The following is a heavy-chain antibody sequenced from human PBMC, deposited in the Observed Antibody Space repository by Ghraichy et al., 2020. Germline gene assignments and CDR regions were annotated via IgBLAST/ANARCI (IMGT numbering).Heavy chain of an antibody. V-gene: IGHV3-23*01. Sequence: GGSLRLSCAASGFTFSSYAMSWVRQAPGKGLEWVSGISVSGSSTYYADSVKGRFTISRDNSKNTLYLQMNSVAEDTAVYYCAKGSGIIWYYFDYWGQGTLVTVSS. CDR3: AKGSGIIWYYFDY. J-gene: IGHJ4*02. CDR2: ISVSGSST. D-gene: IGHD6-13*01. CDR1: GFTFSSYA.